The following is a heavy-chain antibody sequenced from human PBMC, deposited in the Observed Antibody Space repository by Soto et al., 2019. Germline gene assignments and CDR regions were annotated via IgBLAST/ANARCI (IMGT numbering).Heavy chain of an antibody. V-gene: IGHV3-74*01. CDR3: ALPYAGDPAGFDY. CDR2: VQGEGMGT. D-gene: IGHD2-21*02. CDR1: GFTFSEYW. J-gene: IGHJ4*02. Sequence: LWLSCEASGFTFSEYWIHLVRQAPGRGLSWGSRVQGEGMGTNYAASVEGRFTIPRDNAKNTEYLQMNGLRSDDTALYYCALPYAGDPAGFDYWGQGTLVTVSS.